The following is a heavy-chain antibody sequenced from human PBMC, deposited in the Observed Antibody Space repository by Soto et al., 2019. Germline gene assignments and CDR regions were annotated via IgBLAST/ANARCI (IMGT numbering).Heavy chain of an antibody. CDR2: ISAYNGNT. CDR3: ARVAPQYCSGGSCYSYYYYYMDV. J-gene: IGHJ6*03. CDR1: GYTFTSYG. D-gene: IGHD2-15*01. V-gene: IGHV1-18*01. Sequence: ASVKVSCKASGYTFTSYGISWVRQAPGQGLEWMGWISAYNGNTNYAQKLQGRVTMTTDTSTSTAYMELRSLRSDDTAVYYCARVAPQYCSGGSCYSYYYYYMDVWGKRTTVTVSS.